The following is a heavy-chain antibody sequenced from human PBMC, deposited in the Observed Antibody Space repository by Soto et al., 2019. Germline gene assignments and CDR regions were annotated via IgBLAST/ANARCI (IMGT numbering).Heavy chain of an antibody. V-gene: IGHV3-23*01. CDR3: AKEMLASISRPFDS. J-gene: IGHJ4*02. D-gene: IGHD5-12*01. CDR2: ISGRGSSS. CDR1: GFTFINFG. Sequence: EVQLMESGGGLVQPGGSLRLSCSASGFTFINFGMRWVRQAPGKGLEWIATISGRGSSSYYADSVKGRFTISRDNDRNTLFLHMNSLRAEDTGVYYCAKEMLASISRPFDSWGQGTLVTVSS.